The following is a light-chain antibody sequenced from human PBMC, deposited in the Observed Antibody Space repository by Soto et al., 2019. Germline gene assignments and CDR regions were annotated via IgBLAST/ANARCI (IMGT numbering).Light chain of an antibody. Sequence: EIFLTHSPAPLSFSPGGRATLSCRASQSVKSNSAWYQQKPGQAPRLLIYGASTRATGIPVRFSGSGSGTEFTLTISSLQSEDFAVYFCQQYHDWPGTFGQGTKVDNK. J-gene: IGKJ1*01. CDR2: GAS. CDR1: QSVKSN. CDR3: QQYHDWPGT. V-gene: IGKV3-15*01.